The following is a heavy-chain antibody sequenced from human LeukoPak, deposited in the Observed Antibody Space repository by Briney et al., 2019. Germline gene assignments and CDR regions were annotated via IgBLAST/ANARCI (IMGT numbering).Heavy chain of an antibody. J-gene: IGHJ4*02. Sequence: GGSLRLSCAASGFTVSRYYVSWVRQAPGKGLEWVSVVYSDGNTYHAGSVKGRFSVSRDSSKNTLYLQMNSLRAEDTAMYYCASSSIPGIVAGHDYWGQGTLVTVSS. CDR3: ASSSIPGIVAGHDY. CDR2: VYSDGNT. CDR1: GFTVSRYY. V-gene: IGHV3-66*01. D-gene: IGHD5-12*01.